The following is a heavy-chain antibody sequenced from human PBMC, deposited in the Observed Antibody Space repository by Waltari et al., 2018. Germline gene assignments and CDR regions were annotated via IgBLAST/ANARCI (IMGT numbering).Heavy chain of an antibody. D-gene: IGHD3-16*01. CDR1: GYSISSGYY. CDR2: IYHSGST. Sequence: QVQLQESGRGLVKPSETLSLTCAVSGYSISSGYYWGWSGQPPGKGLEWIGSIYHSGSTYNNPSTKCRVTVSVDPSQNQISLKVGAAAAADTAVYYCARDRRGEADVDYWGQGTLVTVSS. V-gene: IGHV4-38-2*02. CDR3: ARDRRGEADVDY. J-gene: IGHJ4*02.